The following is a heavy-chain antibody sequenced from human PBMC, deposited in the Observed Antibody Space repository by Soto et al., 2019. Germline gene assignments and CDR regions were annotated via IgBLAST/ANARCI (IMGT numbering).Heavy chain of an antibody. CDR1: GDSISTVDYF. J-gene: IGHJ5*01. V-gene: IGHV4-30-4*01. D-gene: IGHD2-15*01. CDR2: IYKSATT. CDR3: ATGRYCLTGRCLPNCFDS. Sequence: SETLSLTCSVSGDSISTVDYFWAWIRQPPGQALEYIGYIYKSATTYYNPSFESRVAISLDTSKSQFSLNVTSVTAADTAVYFCATGRYCLTGRCLPNCFDSWGQGTLVTVSS.